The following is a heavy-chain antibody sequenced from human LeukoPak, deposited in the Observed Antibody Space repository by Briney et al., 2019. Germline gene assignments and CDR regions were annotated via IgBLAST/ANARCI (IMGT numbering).Heavy chain of an antibody. CDR2: IYYSGST. V-gene: IGHV4-39*07. CDR3: ARERVNYYDSSGYYQGGYYFDY. Sequence: SETLSHTCTVSGGSISSSSYYWGWIRQPPGKGLEWIGSIYYSGSTYYNPSLKSRVTISVDTSKNQFSLKLSSVTAADTAVYYCARERVNYYDSSGYYQGGYYFDYWGQGTLVTVSS. D-gene: IGHD3-22*01. CDR1: GGSISSSSYY. J-gene: IGHJ4*02.